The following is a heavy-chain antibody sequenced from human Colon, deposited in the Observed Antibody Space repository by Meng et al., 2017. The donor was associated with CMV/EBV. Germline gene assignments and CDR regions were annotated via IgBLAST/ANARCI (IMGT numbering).Heavy chain of an antibody. Sequence: VKVSCKASGYTFTNYAIGWVRQAPGQGLDWMGWISAYNDNTNFAQKLQGRVTMTTDTSTSTAYMELRSLRSDDTAVYYCARVSGSSFARDYWGQGTLVTVSS. V-gene: IGHV1-18*01. CDR3: ARVSGSSFARDY. CDR1: GYTFTNYA. CDR2: ISAYNDNT. D-gene: IGHD6-6*01. J-gene: IGHJ4*02.